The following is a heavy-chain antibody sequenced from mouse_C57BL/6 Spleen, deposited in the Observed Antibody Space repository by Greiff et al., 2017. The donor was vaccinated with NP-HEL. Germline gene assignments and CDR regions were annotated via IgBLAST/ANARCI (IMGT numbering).Heavy chain of an antibody. V-gene: IGHV1-52*01. J-gene: IGHJ2*01. CDR1: GYTFTSYW. D-gene: IGHD2-1*01. CDR2: IDTSDSEN. CDR3: ARGYGNYNDC. Sequence: VQLQQPGAELVRPGSSVKLSCKASGYTFTSYWMHWVRQSPIQGLEWIGYIDTSDSENHYTHKFKDKVTFTVDKSSSTAYMQLSSLTSEDSAVYYCARGYGNYNDCWGQGATLTVSS.